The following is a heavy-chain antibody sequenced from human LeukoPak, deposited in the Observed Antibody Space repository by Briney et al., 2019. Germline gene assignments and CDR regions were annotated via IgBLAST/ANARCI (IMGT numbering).Heavy chain of an antibody. Sequence: GGSLRLSCAASGFAVSSKYMSWVRQAPGKGLEWVAFIRYDGSNKYYADSVKGRFTISRDNSKNTLYLQMNSLRAEDTAVYYCAKDVGSYVDFCTWGQGTLVTVSS. J-gene: IGHJ5*02. V-gene: IGHV3-30*02. D-gene: IGHD3-3*01. CDR2: IRYDGSNK. CDR3: AKDVGSYVDFCT. CDR1: GFAVSSKY.